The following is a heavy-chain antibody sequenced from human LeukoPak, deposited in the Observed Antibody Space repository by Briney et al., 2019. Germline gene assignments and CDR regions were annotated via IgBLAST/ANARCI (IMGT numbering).Heavy chain of an antibody. D-gene: IGHD3-16*01. CDR2: ISSNGDNT. Sequence: PGGSLRLSCAASGFTFSSYSMHWVRQAPGKGLEYVSAISSNGDNTYYANSVKGRFTISRDNSKNTLYLQMNSLRAEDTAVYYCARDGGAEPFDYWGQGTLVTVSS. CDR1: GFTFSSYS. CDR3: ARDGGAEPFDY. J-gene: IGHJ4*02. V-gene: IGHV3-64*01.